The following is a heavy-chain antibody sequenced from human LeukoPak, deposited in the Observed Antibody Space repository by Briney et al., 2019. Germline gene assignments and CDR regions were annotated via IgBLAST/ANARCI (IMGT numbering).Heavy chain of an antibody. CDR2: IWYDGSNK. J-gene: IGHJ4*02. D-gene: IGHD5-18*01. V-gene: IGHV3-33*03. Sequence: PGRSLRLSCAASGFTFSSYGMHWVRQAPGKGLEWVAVIWYDGSNKYYADSVKGRFTISRDNAKNTLYLQMNSLRAEDTAVYYCTSDTVDTSLGIDYWGLGTLVTVSS. CDR3: TSDTVDTSLGIDY. CDR1: GFTFSSYG.